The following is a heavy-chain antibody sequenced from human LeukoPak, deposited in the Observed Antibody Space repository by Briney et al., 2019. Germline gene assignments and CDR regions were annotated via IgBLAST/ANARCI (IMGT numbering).Heavy chain of an antibody. D-gene: IGHD5-18*01. CDR3: AKDLYSYGRYYYYYYYMDV. CDR2: ISGDGGST. Sequence: PGGSLRLSCAASGFTFDDYAMHWVRQAPGKGLEWVSLISGDGGSTYYADPVKGRFTISRDNSKNSLYLQMNSLRTEDTALYYCAKDLYSYGRYYYYYYYMDVRGKGTTVTVSS. V-gene: IGHV3-43*02. CDR1: GFTFDDYA. J-gene: IGHJ6*03.